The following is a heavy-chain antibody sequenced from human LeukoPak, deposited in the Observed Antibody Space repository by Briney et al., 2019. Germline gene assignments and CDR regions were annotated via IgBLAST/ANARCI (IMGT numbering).Heavy chain of an antibody. V-gene: IGHV3-53*01. CDR1: GFTFSSNY. J-gene: IGHJ4*02. CDR3: ARAEWFGELLVDY. Sequence: GGSRRLSCAASGFTFSSNYMSWVRQAPGKGLEWVSVIYSGGSTYYADSVKGRFTISRDNSKNTLYLQMNSLRAEDTAVYYCARAEWFGELLVDYWGQGTLVTVSS. D-gene: IGHD3-10*01. CDR2: IYSGGST.